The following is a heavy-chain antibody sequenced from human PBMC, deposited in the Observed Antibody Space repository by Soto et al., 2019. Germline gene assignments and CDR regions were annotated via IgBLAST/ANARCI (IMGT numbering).Heavy chain of an antibody. CDR1: GGTFSSYA. J-gene: IGHJ4*02. Sequence: GASVKVSCKASGGTFSSYAISWVRQAPGQGLEWVGGIIPIFGTANYAQKFQGRVTITADESTSTAYMELSSLRSEDTAVYYCARDNPLFGQLWSPFDYWGQGTLVTVS. D-gene: IGHD5-18*01. CDR2: IIPIFGTA. CDR3: ARDNPLFGQLWSPFDY. V-gene: IGHV1-69*13.